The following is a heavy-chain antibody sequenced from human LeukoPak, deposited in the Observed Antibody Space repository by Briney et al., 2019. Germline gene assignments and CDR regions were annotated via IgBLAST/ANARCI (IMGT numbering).Heavy chain of an antibody. Sequence: ASVKVSCKTSGYRFTGYYLHWVRQAPGQGLEWLGWISAYNGNTNYAQKFQGRVTMTTDTSTSTAYMELRSLRSDDTAVYYCARRGGKNYGDYVLYYYYMDVWGKGTTLTVSS. CDR2: ISAYNGNT. D-gene: IGHD4-17*01. V-gene: IGHV1-18*04. CDR1: GYRFTGYY. CDR3: ARRGGKNYGDYVLYYYYMDV. J-gene: IGHJ6*03.